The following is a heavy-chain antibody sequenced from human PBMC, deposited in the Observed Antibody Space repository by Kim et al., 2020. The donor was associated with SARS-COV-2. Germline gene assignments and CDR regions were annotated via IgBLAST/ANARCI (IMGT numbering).Heavy chain of an antibody. Sequence: GGSLRLSCAASGFTFSGSGMHWVRQAPGKGLEWMTLILYDGSKKFYAASVKGRFTISRDNSKNTLYLQMNSRRAEDTAVDYCARDLRKNRYFEYWGQGTL. J-gene: IGHJ4*02. CDR3: ARDLRKNRYFEY. D-gene: IGHD3-10*01. V-gene: IGHV3-33*05. CDR2: ILYDGSKK. CDR1: GFTFSGSG.